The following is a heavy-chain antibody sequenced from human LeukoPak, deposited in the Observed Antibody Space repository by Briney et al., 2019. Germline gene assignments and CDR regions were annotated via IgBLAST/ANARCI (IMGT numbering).Heavy chain of an antibody. CDR3: ARVGATGTADY. CDR1: GFTFSDYY. D-gene: IGHD1-1*01. Sequence: PGGSLRLSCAAFGFTFSDYYMSWIRQAPGKGLEWVSYISKSGSDTNFADPVKGRFTFSRDNDKHLSDLQRKRLRGEDTAVYFCARVGATGTADYWGQGALFTVS. V-gene: IGHV3-11*03. J-gene: IGHJ4*02. CDR2: ISKSGSDT.